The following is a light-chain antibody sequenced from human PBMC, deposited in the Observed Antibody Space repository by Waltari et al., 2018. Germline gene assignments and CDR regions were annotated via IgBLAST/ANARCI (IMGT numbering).Light chain of an antibody. J-gene: IGKJ1*01. V-gene: IGKV3-20*01. CDR1: QTVCSST. CDR3: QQHGTLPAT. Sequence: EIVLTQSPGTASLPPGQRVTLSSRASQTVCSSTLAWYQQKPGQAPRLVIYLASRRDTGVPDRFSGSGSGTDFSLTISRLEPEDFAVYYCQQHGTLPATFGQGTKVEIK. CDR2: LAS.